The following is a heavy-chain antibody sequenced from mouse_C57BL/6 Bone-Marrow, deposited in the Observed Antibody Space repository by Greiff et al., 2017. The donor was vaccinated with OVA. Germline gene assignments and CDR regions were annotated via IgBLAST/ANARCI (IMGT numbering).Heavy chain of an antibody. J-gene: IGHJ3*01. CDR1: GYTFTDYE. CDR3: TREYDYGFAY. CDR2: IDPETGGT. D-gene: IGHD2-4*01. V-gene: IGHV1-15*01. Sequence: VQLKQSGAELVRPGASVTLSCKASGYTFTDYEMHWVKQTPVHGLEWIGAIDPETGGTAYNQKFKGKAILTADKSSSTAYMELRSLTSEDSAVYYCTREYDYGFAYWGQGTLVTVSA.